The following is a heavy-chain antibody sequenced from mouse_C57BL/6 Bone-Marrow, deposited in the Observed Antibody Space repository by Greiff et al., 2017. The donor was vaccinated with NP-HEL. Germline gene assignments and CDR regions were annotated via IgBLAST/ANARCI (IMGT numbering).Heavy chain of an antibody. CDR2: ISNLAYSI. V-gene: IGHV5-15*01. CDR1: GFTFSDYG. Sequence: EVMLVESGGGLVQPGGSLKLSCAASGFTFSDYGMAWVRQAPRKGPEWVAFISNLAYSIYYADTVTGRFTISRENAKNTLYLEMSSLRSEDTAKYYCARQFYGSSYNYYAMDYWGQGTSVTVSS. CDR3: ARQFYGSSYNYYAMDY. D-gene: IGHD1-1*01. J-gene: IGHJ4*01.